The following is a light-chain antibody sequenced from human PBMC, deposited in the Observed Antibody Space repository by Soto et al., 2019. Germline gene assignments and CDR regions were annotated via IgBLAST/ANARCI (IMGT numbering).Light chain of an antibody. CDR2: GAS. CDR1: QSVSSSY. Sequence: ESALKQSPGTMSLSPGERAALSCRASQSVSSSYLAWYQQKPGQAPRLLIYGASSRATGIPDRFSGSGSGTDFTLTISRLEPEDFAVYYCQQYGSSPLYTFGQGTKLEIK. CDR3: QQYGSSPLYT. J-gene: IGKJ2*01. V-gene: IGKV3-20*01.